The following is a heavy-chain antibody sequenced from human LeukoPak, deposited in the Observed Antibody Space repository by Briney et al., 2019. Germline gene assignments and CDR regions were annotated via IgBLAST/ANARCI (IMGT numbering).Heavy chain of an antibody. D-gene: IGHD3-10*01. Sequence: GGSLRLSCAASGFTFDDYAMHWVRQAPGKGLEWVSGISWNSGSIGYADSVKGRFTISRDNAKNSLYLQMNSLRAEDTAVYYCARGLYGSGSYYTYYYYMDVWGKGTTVTISS. J-gene: IGHJ6*03. CDR3: ARGLYGSGSYYTYYYYMDV. CDR1: GFTFDDYA. V-gene: IGHV3-9*01. CDR2: ISWNSGSI.